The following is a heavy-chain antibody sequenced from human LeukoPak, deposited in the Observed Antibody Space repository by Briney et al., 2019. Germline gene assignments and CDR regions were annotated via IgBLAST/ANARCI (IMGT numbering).Heavy chain of an antibody. J-gene: IGHJ6*02. CDR1: GGSFSGYY. D-gene: IGHD3-3*01. Sequence: PSETLSLTCAVYGGSFSGYYWSWIRQPPGKGLEWIGEINHSGSTNYNPSLKSRVTISVDTSKNQFSLKLSSVTAADTAVYYCARDRKYYDFWSGYPTDGMDVWGQGTTVTVSS. CDR2: INHSGST. CDR3: ARDRKYYDFWSGYPTDGMDV. V-gene: IGHV4-34*01.